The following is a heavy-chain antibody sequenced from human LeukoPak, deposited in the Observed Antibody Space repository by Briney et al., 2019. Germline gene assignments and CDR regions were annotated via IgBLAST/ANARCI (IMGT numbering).Heavy chain of an antibody. CDR3: ARIRARRSGWYWFDP. J-gene: IGHJ5*02. CDR1: GYTFTGYY. Sequence: GASVKVSCKASGYTFTGYYMHWVRQAPGQGLEWMGWINPNSGGTNYAQKFQGRVTMTRDTSISTAYMELSRLRSDDTAVYYCARIRARRSGWYWFDPWGQGTLVTVSS. D-gene: IGHD6-19*01. V-gene: IGHV1-2*02. CDR2: INPNSGGT.